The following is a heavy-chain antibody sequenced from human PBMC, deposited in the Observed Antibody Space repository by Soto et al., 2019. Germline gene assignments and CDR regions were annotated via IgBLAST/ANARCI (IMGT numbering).Heavy chain of an antibody. V-gene: IGHV3-21*01. CDR1: GFTFSSYS. Sequence: GSLRLSCAASGFTFSSYSMNWVRQAPGKGLEWVSSISSSSSYIYYADSVKGRFTISRDNAKNSLYLQMNSLRAEDTAVYYCARERGLGYCSGGSCYTPGGAFDIWGQGTMVTVSS. D-gene: IGHD2-15*01. CDR2: ISSSSSYI. J-gene: IGHJ3*02. CDR3: ARERGLGYCSGGSCYTPGGAFDI.